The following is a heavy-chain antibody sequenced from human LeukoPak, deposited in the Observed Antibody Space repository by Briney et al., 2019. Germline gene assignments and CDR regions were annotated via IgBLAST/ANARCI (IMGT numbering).Heavy chain of an antibody. CDR1: GFTFSNYA. Sequence: PGGSLRLSCAASGFTFSNYAMSWVRQAPGKGLEWVSGISGSGGATYYADSVKGRFTISRDNSKNTLYLQMNSLRAEDTAVYYCAKVGVVVAAYYWGQGTLVTVSS. V-gene: IGHV3-23*01. J-gene: IGHJ4*02. CDR3: AKVGVVVAAYY. D-gene: IGHD2-15*01. CDR2: ISGSGGAT.